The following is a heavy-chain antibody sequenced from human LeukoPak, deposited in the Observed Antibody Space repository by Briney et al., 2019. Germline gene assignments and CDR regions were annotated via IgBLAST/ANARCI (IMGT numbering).Heavy chain of an antibody. CDR2: IYHSWST. D-gene: IGHD6-13*01. J-gene: IGHJ4*02. CDR3: ARVVGSSSWYTIPGESLGSPVAATYYFDY. CDR1: GGSLSSHY. Sequence: SEPLSLTCTVSGGSLSSHYWSWIRQPPGKGLEWCPHIYHSWSTNNNPSRKGRVTITVDTSKNQFSLKLSSVTAADKAVYYCARVVGSSSWYTIPGESLGSPVAATYYFDYWGQGTLVTVSS. V-gene: IGHV4-59*11.